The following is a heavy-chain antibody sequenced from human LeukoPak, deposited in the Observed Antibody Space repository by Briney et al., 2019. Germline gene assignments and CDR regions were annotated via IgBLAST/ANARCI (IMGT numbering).Heavy chain of an antibody. CDR1: GGSFSGYY. Sequence: SETLSLTCAVYGGSFSGYYWSWIRQPPGKGLEWIGEINHSGSTNYNPSLKSRVTISVDTSKNQFSLKLSSVTAADTAVYYCARGSFFGVVFPLRYYYYHMDVWGKGTTVTVSS. CDR3: ARGSFFGVVFPLRYYYYHMDV. D-gene: IGHD3-3*01. J-gene: IGHJ6*03. V-gene: IGHV4-34*01. CDR2: INHSGST.